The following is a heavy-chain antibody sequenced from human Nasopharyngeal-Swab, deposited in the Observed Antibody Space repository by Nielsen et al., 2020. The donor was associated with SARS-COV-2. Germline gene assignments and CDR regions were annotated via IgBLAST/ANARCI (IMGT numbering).Heavy chain of an antibody. D-gene: IGHD3-3*01. J-gene: IGHJ4*02. Sequence: GGSMCLSCAVSGFTFSTYTMHWVRQAPGKGLEWVAVVSYDGSNKYCADSVKGRFTISRDNSKNSLYLQINSLRVEDTAMYYCARDTYHFWSGYRYFDSWGQGTLVTVSS. CDR2: VSYDGSNK. CDR3: ARDTYHFWSGYRYFDS. CDR1: GFTFSTYT. V-gene: IGHV3-30*04.